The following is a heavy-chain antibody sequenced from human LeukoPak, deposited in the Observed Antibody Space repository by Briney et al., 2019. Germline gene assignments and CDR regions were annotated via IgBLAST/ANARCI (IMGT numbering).Heavy chain of an antibody. V-gene: IGHV1-69*06. CDR2: IIPMFGTA. J-gene: IGHJ6*03. Sequence: SVKVSCKASGGTFSSYAISWVRQAPGQGLEWMGGIIPMFGTANYAQKFQGRVTITADKSTSTAYMELSSLRSEDTAVYYCARDAGGYSGYELNYYYYYMDVWGKGTTVTVSS. D-gene: IGHD5-12*01. CDR1: GGTFSSYA. CDR3: ARDAGGYSGYELNYYYYYMDV.